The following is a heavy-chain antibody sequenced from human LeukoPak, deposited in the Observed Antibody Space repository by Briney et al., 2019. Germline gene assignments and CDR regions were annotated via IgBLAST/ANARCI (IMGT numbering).Heavy chain of an antibody. CDR3: AKDHEWLHYFDY. Sequence: GGSLRLSCAASGSTFSSYGMHWVRQAPGKGLEWVAFIRYDGSNKYYADSVKGRFTISRDNSKNTLYLQMNSLRAEDTAVYYCAKDHEWLHYFDYWGQGTLVTVSS. CDR1: GSTFSSYG. D-gene: IGHD3-3*01. CDR2: IRYDGSNK. V-gene: IGHV3-30*02. J-gene: IGHJ4*02.